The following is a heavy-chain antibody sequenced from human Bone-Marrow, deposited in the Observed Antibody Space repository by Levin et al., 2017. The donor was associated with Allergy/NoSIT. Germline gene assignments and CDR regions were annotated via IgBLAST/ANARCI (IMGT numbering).Heavy chain of an antibody. J-gene: IGHJ3*02. Sequence: SETLSLTCTVSGGSISSSSYYWGWIRQPPGKGLEWIGSIYYSGSTYYNPSLKSRVTISVDTSKNQFSLKLSSVTAADTAVYYCARDCGAFGGLLNGAFDIWGQGTMVTVSS. D-gene: IGHD3-16*01. CDR2: IYYSGST. CDR3: ARDCGAFGGLLNGAFDI. CDR1: GGSISSSSYY. V-gene: IGHV4-39*07.